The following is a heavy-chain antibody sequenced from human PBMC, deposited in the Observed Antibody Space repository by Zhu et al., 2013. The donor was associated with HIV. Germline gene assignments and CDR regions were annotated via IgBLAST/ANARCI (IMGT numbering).Heavy chain of an antibody. J-gene: IGHJ4*02. CDR1: GGSISSYY. CDR2: IYYSGST. Sequence: VQESGPGLVKPSETLSLTCTVSGGSISSYYWSWIRQPPGKGLEWIGSIYYSGSTYYNPSLKSRVTISVDTSKNQFSLKLSSVTAADTAVYYCARDIHSGSYGPFDYWGQGTLVTVSS. D-gene: IGHD1-26*01. V-gene: IGHV4-39*07. CDR3: ARDIHSGSYGPFDY.